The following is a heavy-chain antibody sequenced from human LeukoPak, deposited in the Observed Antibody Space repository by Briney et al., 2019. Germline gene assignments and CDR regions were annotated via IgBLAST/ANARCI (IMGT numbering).Heavy chain of an antibody. D-gene: IGHD6-19*01. Sequence: PGGSLRLSCAVSGISFRRSGMHWVRQAPGKGLEWVAFIQNDGSDKKYADSAKGRFTVSRDNSKNTVYLQMNTLRSEDTAVYYCAREGGVVVAGTFDYWGQGTLVTVSS. CDR3: AREGGVVVAGTFDY. CDR2: IQNDGSDK. CDR1: GISFRRSG. V-gene: IGHV3-30*02. J-gene: IGHJ4*02.